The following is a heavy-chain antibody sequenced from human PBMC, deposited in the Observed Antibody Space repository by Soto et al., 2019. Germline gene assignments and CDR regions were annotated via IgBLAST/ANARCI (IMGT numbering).Heavy chain of an antibody. V-gene: IGHV1-24*01. J-gene: IGHJ4*02. Sequence: ASVKVSGKVSGYTLTELSMHWVRQAPGKGLEWMGGFDPEDGETIYAQKFQGRVTMSEDTSTDTAYMELSSLRSEDTAVYYCATVRESSGWWTGFDYWGQGTLVTVSS. D-gene: IGHD6-19*01. CDR1: GYTLTELS. CDR2: FDPEDGET. CDR3: ATVRESSGWWTGFDY.